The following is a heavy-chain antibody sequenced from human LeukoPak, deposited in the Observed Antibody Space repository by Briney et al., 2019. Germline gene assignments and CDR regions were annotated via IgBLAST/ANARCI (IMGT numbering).Heavy chain of an antibody. D-gene: IGHD3-10*01. J-gene: IGHJ4*02. CDR1: GFTFSSYA. CDR2: ISGSGETGI. CDR3: AIIPLGGRFDY. Sequence: GGSLRLSCAASGFTFSSYAMSWVRQAPGKGLEWVSAISGSGETGIYYADSVKGRFTISRDNSKKILHLQMNSLRPGDTALYYCAIIPLGGRFDYWGQGTLVIVSS. V-gene: IGHV3-23*01.